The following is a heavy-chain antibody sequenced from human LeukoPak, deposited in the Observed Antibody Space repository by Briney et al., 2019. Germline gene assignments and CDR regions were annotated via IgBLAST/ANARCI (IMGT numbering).Heavy chain of an antibody. CDR2: ISGSSSYI. CDR1: GFAFSNYT. CDR3: SRDCGTFSFSFDY. V-gene: IGHV3-21*01. D-gene: IGHD1-26*01. Sequence: GGSLRLSCAAAGFAFSNYTMNWVRQAPGKGLEWVSSISGSSSYIYYTDSVEVRFTSSREHPRNSRYLKKNALRAEGTRVHDRSRDCGTFSFSFDYWGRGTLATVSS. J-gene: IGHJ4*02.